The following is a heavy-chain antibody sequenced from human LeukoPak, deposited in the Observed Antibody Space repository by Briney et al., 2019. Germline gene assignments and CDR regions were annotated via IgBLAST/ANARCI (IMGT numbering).Heavy chain of an antibody. CDR1: GGSISSSNW. J-gene: IGHJ3*02. V-gene: IGHV4-4*02. CDR3: ARSSGQQLVLDAFDI. Sequence: SETLSLTCAVSGGSISSSNWWSWVRQPPGKGLEWIGEIYHSGSTNYNPSLKSRVTISVDKSKNQFSLKLSSVTAADTAVYYCARSSGQQLVLDAFDIWGQGTMVTVSS. D-gene: IGHD6-13*01. CDR2: IYHSGST.